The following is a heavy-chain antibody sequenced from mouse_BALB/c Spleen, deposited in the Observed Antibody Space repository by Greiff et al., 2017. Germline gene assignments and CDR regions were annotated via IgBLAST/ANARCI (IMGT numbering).Heavy chain of an antibody. J-gene: IGHJ4*01. CDR2: IYPGDGDT. D-gene: IGHD2-3*01. CDR3: ARYDGYYDAMDY. V-gene: IGHV1-80*01. CDR1: GYAFSSYW. Sequence: QVQLKESGAELVRPGSSVKISCKASGYAFSSYWMNWVKQRPGQGLEWIGQIYPGDGDTNYNGKFKGKATLTADKSSSTAYMQLSSLTSEDSAVYFCARYDGYYDAMDYWGQGTSVTVSS.